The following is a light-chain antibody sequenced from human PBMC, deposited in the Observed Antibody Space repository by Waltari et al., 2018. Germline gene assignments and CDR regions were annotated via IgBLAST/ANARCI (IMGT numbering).Light chain of an antibody. Sequence: VMTQSPATLSVSQGERATLPCRASQSISINMVWYQQRPGQAPRLLIYEASMRATDIPARFSGSGSGTEFTLTISSVQSEDAAVYYCQQFNDWPRTFGQGTKVEIK. CDR1: QSISIN. V-gene: IGKV3-15*01. CDR3: QQFNDWPRT. CDR2: EAS. J-gene: IGKJ1*01.